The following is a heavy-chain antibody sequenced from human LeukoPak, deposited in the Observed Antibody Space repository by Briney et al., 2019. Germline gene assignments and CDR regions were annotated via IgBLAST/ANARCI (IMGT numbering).Heavy chain of an antibody. V-gene: IGHV4-61*02. D-gene: IGHD6-19*01. Sequence: SQTLSLTCTVSGGSISSGSYYWRWIRQPAGKGLEWIGRIYTSGSTNYNPSLKSRVTTSVDTSKNQFSLKLSSVTAADTAVYYCARGPIAVATNDYWGQGTLVTVSS. CDR2: IYTSGST. CDR1: GGSISSGSYY. J-gene: IGHJ4*02. CDR3: ARGPIAVATNDY.